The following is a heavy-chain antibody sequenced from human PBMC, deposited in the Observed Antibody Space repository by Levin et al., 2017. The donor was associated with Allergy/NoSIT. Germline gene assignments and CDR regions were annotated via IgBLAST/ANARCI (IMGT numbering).Heavy chain of an antibody. CDR2: IHYSGTS. Sequence: SETLSLICTVSGGSISTYFWSWIRQPPGKGLEWIGYIHYSGTSKYNPSLKSGVTISVDTSKNQFSLKLSSVTAADTAVYFCARDPHPRALAVAGIHWYFDLWGRGTLVTVSS. V-gene: IGHV4-59*01. D-gene: IGHD6-19*01. J-gene: IGHJ2*01. CDR1: GGSISTYF. CDR3: ARDPHPRALAVAGIHWYFDL.